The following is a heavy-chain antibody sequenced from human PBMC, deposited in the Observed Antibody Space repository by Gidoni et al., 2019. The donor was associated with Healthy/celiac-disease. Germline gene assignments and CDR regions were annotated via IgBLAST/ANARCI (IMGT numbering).Heavy chain of an antibody. CDR2: IIPILGIA. V-gene: IGHV1-69*04. Sequence: QVQLVQSGAEVKKPGSSVKVSCKASGGTFSSYAISWVRQAPGQGLEWMGRIIPILGIANYAQKFQGRVTITADKSTSTAYMELSSLRSEDTAVYYCASEWDSSGSDAFVIWGQGTMVTVSS. D-gene: IGHD3-22*01. J-gene: IGHJ3*02. CDR1: GGTFSSYA. CDR3: ASEWDSSGSDAFVI.